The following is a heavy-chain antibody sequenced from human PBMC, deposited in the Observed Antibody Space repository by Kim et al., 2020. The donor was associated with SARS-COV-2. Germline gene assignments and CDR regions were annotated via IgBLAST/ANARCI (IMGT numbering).Heavy chain of an antibody. Sequence: YADSVKGRFTISRDNSKNTLYLQMNSLRAEDTALYYCAKVMGISPGAFDIWGQGTMVTVSS. V-gene: IGHV3-23*01. CDR3: AKVMGISPGAFDI. J-gene: IGHJ3*02. D-gene: IGHD7-27*01.